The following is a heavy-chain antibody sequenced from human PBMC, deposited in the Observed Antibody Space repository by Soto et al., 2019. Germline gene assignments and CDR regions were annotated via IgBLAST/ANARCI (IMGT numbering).Heavy chain of an antibody. CDR1: GYTFTSYG. CDR2: IGAYNGNT. D-gene: IGHD3-22*01. CDR3: AITLNAWLLRLD. J-gene: IGHJ4*02. V-gene: IGHV1-18*01. Sequence: ASVKVSCKASGYTFTSYGISWVRKAPGQGLEWMGWIGAYNGNTNYAQKFQGRVTMTTDTSTSTAYMELRSLRSDDTAVYYCAITLNAWLLRLDWGQATLVTVSS.